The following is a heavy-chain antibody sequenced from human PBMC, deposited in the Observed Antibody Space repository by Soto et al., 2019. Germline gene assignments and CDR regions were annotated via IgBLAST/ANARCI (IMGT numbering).Heavy chain of an antibody. J-gene: IGHJ5*02. Sequence: SETLSLTCTVSVGSISSGGYYWSWIRQHPGKGLEWIGYIYYSGSTYYNPSLKSRVTISVDTSKNQFSLKLSSVTAADTAVYYCARGRAYCSGGSCYFIWFDPWGQGTLVTVSS. V-gene: IGHV4-31*03. CDR2: IYYSGST. CDR3: ARGRAYCSGGSCYFIWFDP. CDR1: VGSISSGGYY. D-gene: IGHD2-15*01.